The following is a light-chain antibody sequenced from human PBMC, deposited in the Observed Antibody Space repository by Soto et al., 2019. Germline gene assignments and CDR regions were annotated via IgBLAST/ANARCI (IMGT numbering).Light chain of an antibody. CDR1: QSILFTSNNKNY. V-gene: IGKV4-1*01. CDR3: QQYYRIPQT. J-gene: IGKJ2*01. CDR2: WAS. Sequence: DIVMTQSPDSLAVSLGERATINCKSSQSILFTSNNKNYLVWYQQKPGQPPRPIIYWASTRESGVPDRFSGSGSGTDFTLTISSLQAEDVAVYYCQQYYRIPQTFGQWTKLEIK.